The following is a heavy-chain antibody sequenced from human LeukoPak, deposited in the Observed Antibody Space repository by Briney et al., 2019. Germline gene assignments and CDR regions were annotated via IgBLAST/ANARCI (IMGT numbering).Heavy chain of an antibody. V-gene: IGHV4-4*02. D-gene: IGHD3-9*01. J-gene: IGHJ6*02. Sequence: SETLSLTCAVSGGSISSAHWWSWVRQPPGKGLEWIGEIYHSGITNYSPSLRSRVTISVDKSKNHFSLKLSYVTAADTAVYYCARQVLRYFDTYGMDVWGQGTTVTVSS. CDR3: ARQVLRYFDTYGMDV. CDR2: IYHSGIT. CDR1: GGSISSAHW.